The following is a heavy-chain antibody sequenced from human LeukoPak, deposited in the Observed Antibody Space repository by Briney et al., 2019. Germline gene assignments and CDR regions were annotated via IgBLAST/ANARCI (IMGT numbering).Heavy chain of an antibody. CDR2: IIPIFGTA. CDR1: GGTFSSYA. Sequence: SVKVSCKASGGTFSSYAISWVRQAPGQGLEWMGRIIPIFGTANYAQKFQGRVTITTDESTSTAYMELSSLRSEDTAVYYCATGGIYDFWSGYYDYWGQGTLVTVSS. V-gene: IGHV1-69*05. CDR3: ATGGIYDFWSGYYDY. J-gene: IGHJ4*02. D-gene: IGHD3-3*01.